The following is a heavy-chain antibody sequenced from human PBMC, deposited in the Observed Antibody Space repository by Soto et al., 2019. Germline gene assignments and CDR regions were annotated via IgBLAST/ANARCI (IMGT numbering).Heavy chain of an antibody. Sequence: QITLKESGPTLVKPTQTLTLTCTFSGISLSTSGVGVGWIRKPPGKALEWLALIYWDDDKRYSPSLKSRLTITKDTSKNQVVLTMTNIDPVDTATYYCAHSRRHWISSPEEYWGQGTLVTVSS. J-gene: IGHJ4*02. V-gene: IGHV2-5*02. D-gene: IGHD2-2*03. CDR1: GISLSTSGVG. CDR3: AHSRRHWISSPEEY. CDR2: IYWDDDK.